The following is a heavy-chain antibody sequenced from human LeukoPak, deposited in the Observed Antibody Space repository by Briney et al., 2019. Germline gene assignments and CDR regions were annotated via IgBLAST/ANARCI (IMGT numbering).Heavy chain of an antibody. CDR2: ISSTGSNI. D-gene: IGHD3-22*01. J-gene: IGHJ4*02. CDR1: GFTFSHAW. CDR3: AATYYYDGSGDY. Sequence: GGSLRLSCAASGFTFSHAWINWVRQAPGKGLEWVSYISSTGSNIYYADSVKGRFTISRDNAKNSLYLLMNSLRTEDTAVYYCAATYYYDGSGDYWGQGTLVTVSS. V-gene: IGHV3-48*04.